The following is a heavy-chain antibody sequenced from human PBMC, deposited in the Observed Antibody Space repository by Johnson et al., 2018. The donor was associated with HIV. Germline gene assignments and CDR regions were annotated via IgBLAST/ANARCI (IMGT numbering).Heavy chain of an antibody. CDR2: ISYDGSNK. V-gene: IGHV3-30-3*02. CDR3: TTDFSYYDLSIYYPIQDPGAVVGVFDI. D-gene: IGHD3-3*01. Sequence: QVQLVESGGGVVQPGGSLRLSCAASRFTFSSYAMHWVRQAPGKGLEWVAVISYDGSNKYYADSVKGRFTISRDNSKNTLYLQMNSLRAEDTAVYYCTTDFSYYDLSIYYPIQDPGAVVGVFDIWGQGTMVTVSS. CDR1: RFTFSSYA. J-gene: IGHJ3*02.